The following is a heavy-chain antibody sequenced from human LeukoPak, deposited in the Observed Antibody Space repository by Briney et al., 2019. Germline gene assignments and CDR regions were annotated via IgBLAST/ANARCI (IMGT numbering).Heavy chain of an antibody. V-gene: IGHV1-2*02. J-gene: IGHJ6*03. Sequence: ASVKVSCKASGYTFIDYYIHWVRQAPGQGLEWMGWINPNSGATNYAQKFQGRVTMTRDTSISTAYMELSSLRSEDTAVYYCAREGFYSSYVTFQYYYYYMDVWGKGTTVTVSS. CDR2: INPNSGAT. CDR3: AREGFYSSYVTFQYYYYYMDV. D-gene: IGHD6-6*01. CDR1: GYTFIDYY.